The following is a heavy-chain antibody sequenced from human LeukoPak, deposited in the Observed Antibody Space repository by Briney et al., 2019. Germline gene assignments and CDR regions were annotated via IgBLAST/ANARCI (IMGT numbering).Heavy chain of an antibody. D-gene: IGHD5-24*01. Sequence: ASVKVSCKASGGTFSSYAISWVRQAPGQGLEWMGGIIPIFGTANYAQKFQGRVTITADESTSTAYMELSSLRSEDTAVYYCASMRWLQSYYYYMDVWGQGTLVTVSS. V-gene: IGHV1-69*13. J-gene: IGHJ6*03. CDR1: GGTFSSYA. CDR2: IIPIFGTA. CDR3: ASMRWLQSYYYYMDV.